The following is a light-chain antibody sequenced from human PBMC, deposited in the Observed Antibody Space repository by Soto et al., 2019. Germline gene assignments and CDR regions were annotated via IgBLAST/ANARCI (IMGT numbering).Light chain of an antibody. CDR2: SNN. CDR3: AAWDDILNGVV. J-gene: IGLJ2*01. CDR1: SSNIGSNY. V-gene: IGLV1-44*01. Sequence: QSVLTQPPSASGTPGQRVTISCSGSSSNIGSNYVYWYQQLPGTAPKLLIYSNNQRPSGVPDRFSGSKSGTSASLAISGLQSEDEFDYYCAAWDDILNGVVFGGGTKLTVL.